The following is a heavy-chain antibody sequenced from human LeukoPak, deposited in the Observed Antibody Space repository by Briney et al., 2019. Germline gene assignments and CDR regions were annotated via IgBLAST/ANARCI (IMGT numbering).Heavy chain of an antibody. D-gene: IGHD5-18*01. J-gene: IGHJ4*02. V-gene: IGHV3-30*02. CDR1: GFTFSSYG. CDR3: AKAQQTAVVTPFDY. CDR2: IRYDGSNK. Sequence: GGSLRLSCAASGFTFSSYGMHWVRQAPGKGLEWVAFIRYDGSNKYYADSVKGRFTISRDNSKNTLYLQMNSLRAEDTAVYYCAKAQQTAVVTPFDYWGQGTLVTVSS.